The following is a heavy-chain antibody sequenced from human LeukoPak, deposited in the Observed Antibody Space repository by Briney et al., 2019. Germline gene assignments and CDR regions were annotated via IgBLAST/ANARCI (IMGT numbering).Heavy chain of an antibody. CDR1: GFTFDDYA. J-gene: IGHJ4*02. CDR2: ISWNSGSI. V-gene: IGHV3-9*01. D-gene: IGHD3-22*01. Sequence: GGSLRLSCAASGFTFDDYAMHWVWQAPGKGLQWVSGISWNSGSIGYADSVKGRFTISRDNAKNSLYLQMNSLRAEDTALYYCAKDLLAGDSSGYYFDYWGQGTLVTVSS. CDR3: AKDLLAGDSSGYYFDY.